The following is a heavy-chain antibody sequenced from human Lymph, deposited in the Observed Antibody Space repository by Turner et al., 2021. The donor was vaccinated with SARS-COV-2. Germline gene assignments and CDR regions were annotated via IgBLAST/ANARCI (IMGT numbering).Heavy chain of an antibody. CDR2: ISGDGGST. J-gene: IGHJ4*02. CDR3: AKEGLSGRRLQFVPYFAY. V-gene: IGHV3-43*02. Sequence: EVQLVESGGAVVQPGGSLRLSCAASGCTFDDYAMHWVRQAPGKGLEWVSLISGDGGSTYYADSVKGRFTISRDDSKNSLYLQINSLRTEDTALYYCAKEGLSGRRLQFVPYFAYWGQGTLVSVSS. CDR1: GCTFDDYA. D-gene: IGHD5-12*01.